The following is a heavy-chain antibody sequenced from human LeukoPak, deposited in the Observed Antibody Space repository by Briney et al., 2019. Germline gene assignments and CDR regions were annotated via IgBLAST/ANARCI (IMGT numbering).Heavy chain of an antibody. V-gene: IGHV1-46*01. CDR3: ARDEGLRHWYFYL. CDR2: INPSGGST. CDR1: GYTFTSYH. J-gene: IGHJ2*01. Sequence: ASVKVSCKASGYTFTSYHMHWVRQAPGQGLEWLGIINPSGGSTSYAQKFQGRVTVTRDTSTSTVYMELSSLRSEDTAVYYCARDEGLRHWYFYLWGRGTLVTVS. D-gene: IGHD4-17*01.